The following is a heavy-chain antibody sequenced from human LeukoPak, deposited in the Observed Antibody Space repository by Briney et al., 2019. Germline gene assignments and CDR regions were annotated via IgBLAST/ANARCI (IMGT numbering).Heavy chain of an antibody. CDR2: MYYSGST. V-gene: IGHV4-59*13. CDR3: ARAGDDYGDYVPYYFDY. J-gene: IGHJ4*02. CDR1: GGSISSYY. Sequence: SETLSLTCTVSGGSISSYYWSWIRQPPGKGLEWIGYMYYSGSTNYNPSLKSRVTISVDTSKNQFSLKLSSVTAADTAVYYCARAGDDYGDYVPYYFDYWGQGTLVTVSS. D-gene: IGHD4-17*01.